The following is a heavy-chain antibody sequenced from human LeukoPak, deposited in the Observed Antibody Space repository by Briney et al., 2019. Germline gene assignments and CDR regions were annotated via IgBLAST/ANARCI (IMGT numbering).Heavy chain of an antibody. D-gene: IGHD3-22*01. CDR1: GGSFSGYY. CDR2: INHSGST. V-gene: IGHV4-34*01. J-gene: IGHJ3*02. CDR3: ARGVHYDSSGYYAAFDI. Sequence: SGTLSLTCAVYGGSFSGYYWSWIRQPPGKGLEWIGEINHSGSTNYNPSLKSRVTISVDTSKNQFSLKLSSVTAADTAVYYCARGVHYDSSGYYAAFDIWGQGTMVTVSS.